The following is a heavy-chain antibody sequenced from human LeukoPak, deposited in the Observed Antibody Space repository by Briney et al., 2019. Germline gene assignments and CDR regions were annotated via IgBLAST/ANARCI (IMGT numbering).Heavy chain of an antibody. D-gene: IGHD3-10*01. CDR3: ARARGF. V-gene: IGHV3-30-3*01. CDR1: GFTFSSYA. Sequence: PGGSLRLSCAASGFTFSSYAMHWVRQAPGKGLEWVAVISYDGSNKYYADSVKGRFTISRDNSKNTLYLQTNSLRAEDTAVYYCARARGFGGQGTLVTVSS. CDR2: ISYDGSNK. J-gene: IGHJ4*02.